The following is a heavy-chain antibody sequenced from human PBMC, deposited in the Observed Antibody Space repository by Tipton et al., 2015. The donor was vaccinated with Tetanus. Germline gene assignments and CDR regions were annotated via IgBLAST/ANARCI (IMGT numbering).Heavy chain of an antibody. V-gene: IGHV3-13*01. J-gene: IGHJ6*03. CDR1: GFDFRNYD. Sequence: CLRLSCAASGFDFRNYDMHWVRQAPGKGLEWVSLIGFRGNTHYADSVKGRFTISRDNSRNSLYLQMSSLRDDDTAMYYCVRDDXXXGXXXWGKGTXXTXXS. CDR3: VRDDXXXGXXX. CDR2: IGFRGNT.